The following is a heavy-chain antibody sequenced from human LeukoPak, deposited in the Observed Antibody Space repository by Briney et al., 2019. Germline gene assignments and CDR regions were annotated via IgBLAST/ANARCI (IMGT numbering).Heavy chain of an antibody. J-gene: IGHJ6*03. CDR2: INHSGST. Sequence: SETLSLTCAVYGGSFSGYYWSWIRQPPGKGLEWIGEINHSGSTNYNPSLKSRVTISVDKSKNQFSLKLSSVTAADTAVYYCAREGITTVFGYYYYYMDVWGKGTTVTVSS. V-gene: IGHV4-34*01. D-gene: IGHD3-10*01. CDR1: GGSFSGYY. CDR3: AREGITTVFGYYYYYMDV.